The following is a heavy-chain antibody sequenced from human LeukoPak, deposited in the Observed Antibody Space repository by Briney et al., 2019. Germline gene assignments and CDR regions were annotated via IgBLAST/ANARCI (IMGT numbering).Heavy chain of an antibody. V-gene: IGHV3-72*01. CDR2: IRNKANSYTT. J-gene: IGHJ4*02. Sequence: PGGALRLSCAASGFTFSVHYMDWVRQAPGKGLEWVGRIRNKANSYTTEYAASVKGRFTISRDDSKNSLYLQMNSLKCEDTAVYYCAREWDSGSYYLGYFDYWGQGTLVTVSS. D-gene: IGHD1-26*01. CDR1: GFTFSVHY. CDR3: AREWDSGSYYLGYFDY.